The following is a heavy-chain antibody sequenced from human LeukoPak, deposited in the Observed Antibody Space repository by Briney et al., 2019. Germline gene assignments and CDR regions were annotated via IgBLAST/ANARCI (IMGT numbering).Heavy chain of an antibody. Sequence: GGSLRLSCAASGVTFSNAWMSWVRQAPGKGLEWVGRIKRKTDGGTTDYAAPVKGRFTTSRDDSKNTLYLQMNSLKNEDTAVYYCTTVGYDSSGFDYWGQGTLVTVSS. CDR2: IKRKTDGGTT. J-gene: IGHJ4*02. V-gene: IGHV3-15*01. CDR3: TTVGYDSSGFDY. CDR1: GVTFSNAW. D-gene: IGHD3-22*01.